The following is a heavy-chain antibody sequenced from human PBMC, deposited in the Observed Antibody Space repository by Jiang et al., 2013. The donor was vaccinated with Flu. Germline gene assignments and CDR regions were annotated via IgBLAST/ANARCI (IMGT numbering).Heavy chain of an antibody. J-gene: IGHJ6*02. V-gene: IGHV1-69*01. CDR2: IIPIFGTA. CDR3: ASGRRGDGYYVDYYYYSLDV. CDR1: GDTFRNYA. D-gene: IGHD5-24*01. Sequence: EVKKPGSSVKVSCKASGDTFRNYAFSWVRQAPGQGLEWMGGIIPIFGTANGLQSFHGRVTITADESTSTAYMELSSLRSEDTAVYYCASGRRGDGYYVDYYYYSLDVWGQGTTVTVSS.